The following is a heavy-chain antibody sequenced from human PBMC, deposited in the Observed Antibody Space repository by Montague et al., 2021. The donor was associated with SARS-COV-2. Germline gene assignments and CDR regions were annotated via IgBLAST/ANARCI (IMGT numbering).Heavy chain of an antibody. Sequence: SETLSLTCSVSGHSIWSSDCWTWVRQPPRKGLEWIIEIYHSGSTTYNQPLKSRVSFSMDTSTNHFSPSLKSVTAADTAVYFCATQLPSYCSTNKCYPYYFDVWGQGALVIVSS. J-gene: IGHJ4*02. CDR2: IYHSGST. D-gene: IGHD2-2*01. CDR1: GHSIWSSDC. CDR3: ATQLPSYCSTNKCYPYYFDV. V-gene: IGHV4-4*02.